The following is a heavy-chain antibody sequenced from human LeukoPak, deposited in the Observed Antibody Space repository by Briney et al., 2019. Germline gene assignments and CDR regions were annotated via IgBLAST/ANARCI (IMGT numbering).Heavy chain of an antibody. D-gene: IGHD4-23*01. CDR3: AIFTLPYGGNSDAFYY. CDR1: GFTFSSYS. Sequence: PGGSLRLSCAASGFTFSSYSMNWVRQAPGKGLEWVSSISSSSSYIYYADSVKGRFTISRDNAKNSLYLQMNSLRAEDTAVYYCAIFTLPYGGNSDAFYYWGQGTLVTVSS. CDR2: ISSSSSYI. V-gene: IGHV3-21*01. J-gene: IGHJ4*02.